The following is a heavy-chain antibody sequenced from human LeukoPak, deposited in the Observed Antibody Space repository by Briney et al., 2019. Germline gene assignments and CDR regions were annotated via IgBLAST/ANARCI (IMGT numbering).Heavy chain of an antibody. V-gene: IGHV3-7*05. D-gene: IGHD3-22*01. CDR2: IKEDGSEK. Sequence: GGSLRLSCAASGFTFSSYWMSWVRQAPGKGLEWVANIKEDGSEKYYVDSVKGRFTISRDNAKNSLYLQMDSLRAEDSAVYYCASHLIGDSGGYYLGTYAEWGRATLVTVSS. J-gene: IGHJ4*02. CDR3: ASHLIGDSGGYYLGTYAE. CDR1: GFTFSSYW.